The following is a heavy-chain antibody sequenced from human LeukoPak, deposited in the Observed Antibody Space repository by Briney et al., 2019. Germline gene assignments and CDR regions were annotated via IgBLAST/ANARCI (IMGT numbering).Heavy chain of an antibody. CDR3: ASDGVNCRGVSGPADD. J-gene: IGHJ4*02. CDR1: GFSFSTEW. D-gene: IGHD2-15*01. Sequence: PGGSLRLSCEPSGFSFSTEWMSLVRQAPGEGPEWVANIDYDGSEKHYVGSVKGRLTISRDNGETSLYLQMDSVRVKDTAVYYCASDGVNCRGVSGPADDWGQGTLVTV. CDR2: IDYDGSEK. V-gene: IGHV3-7*01.